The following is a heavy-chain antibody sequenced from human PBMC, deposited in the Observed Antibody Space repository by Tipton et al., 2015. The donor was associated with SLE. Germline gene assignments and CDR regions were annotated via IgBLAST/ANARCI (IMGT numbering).Heavy chain of an antibody. Sequence: LRLSCTVSGVSISSGSYFWSWIRQHPGKGLEWIGFIYNSGRSSYNPSTYYNPSLKSRVSMSVDTSKSQFSLNLRSVTAADTAVYYCASDEHGDYVFDFWGQGTPVTVSS. CDR1: GVSISSGSYF. CDR3: ASDEHGDYVFDF. J-gene: IGHJ4*02. D-gene: IGHD4-17*01. V-gene: IGHV4-31*02. CDR2: IYNSGRSSYNPST.